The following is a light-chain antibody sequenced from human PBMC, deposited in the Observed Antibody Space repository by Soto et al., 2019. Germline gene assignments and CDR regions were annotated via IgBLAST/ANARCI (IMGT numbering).Light chain of an antibody. CDR3: QQYNDWPPLT. J-gene: IGKJ4*01. Sequence: EIVLTQSPGTLSLSPGERATLYCRASQSVNINLAWYQQKPGQTPRLLIYGTSTRATGVPARFSGSGSGTEFTLTISNLQSEDFAVYYCQQYNDWPPLTFGGGTKVDI. CDR2: GTS. CDR1: QSVNIN. V-gene: IGKV3-15*01.